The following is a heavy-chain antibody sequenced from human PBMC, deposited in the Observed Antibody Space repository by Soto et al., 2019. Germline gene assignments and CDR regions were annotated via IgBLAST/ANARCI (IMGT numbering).Heavy chain of an antibody. J-gene: IGHJ4*02. CDR1: GYTFTSYG. D-gene: IGHD3-3*01. CDR2: ISAYNGST. Sequence: QVQLVQSGAEVKKPGASVKVSCKASGYTFTSYGISWVRQAPGQGLEWMGWISAYNGSTNYAQKLQGRVTMTTDTSTSTAYMELRSLRSDDTAVYYCARDFADYDFWSGQSPYDYWGQGTLVTVSS. V-gene: IGHV1-18*01. CDR3: ARDFADYDFWSGQSPYDY.